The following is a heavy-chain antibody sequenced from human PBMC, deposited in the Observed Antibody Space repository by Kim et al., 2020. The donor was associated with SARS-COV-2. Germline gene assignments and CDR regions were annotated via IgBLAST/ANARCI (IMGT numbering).Heavy chain of an antibody. J-gene: IGHJ4*02. CDR1: GFTFSNYG. CDR3: AKEDAVRVAGGFDL. D-gene: IGHD6-19*01. V-gene: IGHV3-30*18. Sequence: GGSLRLSCVASGFTFSNYGMHWVRQAPGEGLEWVAVISYDGSDKKEADSVKGRFIVSRDNSKNTVFLQMDSLRLDDTGVYYCAKEDAVRVAGGFDLWGQGALVTVSS. CDR2: ISYDGSDK.